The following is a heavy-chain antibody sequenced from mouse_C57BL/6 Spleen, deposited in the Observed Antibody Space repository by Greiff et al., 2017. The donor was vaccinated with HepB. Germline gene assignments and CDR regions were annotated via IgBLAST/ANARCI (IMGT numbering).Heavy chain of an antibody. CDR3: ARGECYDEWDY. D-gene: IGHD2-12*01. V-gene: IGHV1-64*01. CDR2: IHPNSGST. CDR1: GYTFTSYW. Sequence: QVQLQQPGAELVKPGASVKLSCKASGYTFTSYWMHWVKQRPGQGLEWIGMIHPNSGSTNYNEKFKSKATLTVDKSSSTTYMQLSSLTSEDSAVYYCARGECYDEWDYWGQGTTLTVSS. J-gene: IGHJ2*01.